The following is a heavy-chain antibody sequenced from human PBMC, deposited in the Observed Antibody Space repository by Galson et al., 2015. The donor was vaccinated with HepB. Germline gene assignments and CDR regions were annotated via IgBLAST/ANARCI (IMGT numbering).Heavy chain of an antibody. D-gene: IGHD2-2*01. Sequence: SLRLSCAASGFTFSSYAMHWVRQAPGKGLEWVAVISYDGSNKYYADSVKGRFTISRDNSKNTLYLQMNSLRAEDTAVYYCARVFRCSSTSCYGRAGHFDYWGQGTLVTVSS. CDR1: GFTFSSYA. CDR2: ISYDGSNK. CDR3: ARVFRCSSTSCYGRAGHFDY. V-gene: IGHV3-30*04. J-gene: IGHJ4*02.